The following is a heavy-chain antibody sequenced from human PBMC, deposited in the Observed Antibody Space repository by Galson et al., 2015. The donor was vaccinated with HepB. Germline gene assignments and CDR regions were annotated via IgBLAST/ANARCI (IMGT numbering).Heavy chain of an antibody. J-gene: IGHJ4*02. V-gene: IGHV3-74*01. Sequence: SLRLSCAASGFTFSSYWMHWVRQAPGKGLVWVSRINSDGSSTSYADSVKGRFTISRDNAKNTLYLQMNSLRAEDTAVYYCARDARVGQQGWLGIGDYWGQGTLVTVSS. CDR2: INSDGSST. D-gene: IGHD3-9*01. CDR1: GFTFSSYW. CDR3: ARDARVGQQGWLGIGDY.